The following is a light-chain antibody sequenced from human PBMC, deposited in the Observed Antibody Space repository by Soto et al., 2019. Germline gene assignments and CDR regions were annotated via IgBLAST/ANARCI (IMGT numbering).Light chain of an antibody. Sequence: QSVLTQPASVSGSPGQSITISCTGTNSDVGGYNYVSWYQQHSGKAPKLMIYEVNNRPSGVSSRFSGSKSGNTASLTISGLQADDEADYYCSSYTGSSLVFGGGTQLTVL. CDR2: EVN. CDR3: SSYTGSSLV. V-gene: IGLV2-14*01. J-gene: IGLJ2*01. CDR1: NSDVGGYNY.